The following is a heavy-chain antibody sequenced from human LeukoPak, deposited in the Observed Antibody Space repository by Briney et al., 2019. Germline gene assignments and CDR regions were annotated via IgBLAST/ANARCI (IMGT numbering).Heavy chain of an antibody. Sequence: GSSVKVSCKASGGTFSSYAISWVRQAPGQGFEWMGGIIPIFGTANYAQKFQGRVTITADESTSTAYMELSSLRSEDTAVYYCARAGLPAAIVAWFDPWGQGTLVTVSS. CDR2: IIPIFGTA. V-gene: IGHV1-69*01. J-gene: IGHJ5*02. CDR3: ARAGLPAAIVAWFDP. D-gene: IGHD2-2*01. CDR1: GGTFSSYA.